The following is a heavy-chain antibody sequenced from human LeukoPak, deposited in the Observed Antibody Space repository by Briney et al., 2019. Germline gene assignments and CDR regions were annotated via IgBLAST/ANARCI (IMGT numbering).Heavy chain of an antibody. D-gene: IGHD4-17*01. CDR3: ARLYGDFSYFDY. V-gene: IGHV4-34*01. J-gene: IGHJ4*02. CDR2: INHSGST. Sequence: SETLSLTCAVYGGSFSGYYWTWIRQPPGKGLEWIGEINHSGSTNYNPSLKSRVTISVDTSKNQFSLKLSSVTAADTAVYYCARLYGDFSYFDYWGQGTLVTVSS. CDR1: GGSFSGYY.